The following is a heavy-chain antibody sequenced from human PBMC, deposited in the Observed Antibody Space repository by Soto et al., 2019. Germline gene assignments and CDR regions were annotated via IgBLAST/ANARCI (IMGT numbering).Heavy chain of an antibody. CDR1: GGSISSGGYY. D-gene: IGHD4-17*01. Sequence: QVQLQESGPGLVKPSQTLSLTCTVSGGSISSGGYYWIWIRHHPGKGLEWIGYIYYSGSTYYNQSLKSRVNISVDTSTNQFSLKLSSVTAADTAVYYCARDAADDDGDYVDYWGQGTPVTVSS. CDR2: IYYSGST. J-gene: IGHJ4*02. V-gene: IGHV4-31*03. CDR3: ARDAADDDGDYVDY.